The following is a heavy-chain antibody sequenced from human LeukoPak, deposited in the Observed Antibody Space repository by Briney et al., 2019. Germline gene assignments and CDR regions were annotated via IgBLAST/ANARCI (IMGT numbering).Heavy chain of an antibody. D-gene: IGHD6-13*01. V-gene: IGHV3-30*18. CDR1: GFTFSNYA. CDR2: ISYDGSNK. Sequence: PGGSLRLSCAASGFTFSNYAMTWIRQAPGKGLEWVAVISYDGSNKYYADSVKGRFTISRDNSKNTLYLQMNSLRAEDTAVYYCAKAWQQLPYSPHYYYYYGMDVWGQGTTVTVSS. J-gene: IGHJ6*02. CDR3: AKAWQQLPYSPHYYYYYGMDV.